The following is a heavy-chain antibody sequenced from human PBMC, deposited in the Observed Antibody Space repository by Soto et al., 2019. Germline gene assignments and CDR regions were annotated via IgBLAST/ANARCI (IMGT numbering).Heavy chain of an antibody. CDR1: GFTFSSYA. CDR3: AIGTYYYDNSGYSYFDY. CDR2: ISGSGGST. Sequence: EVQLLESGGGLVQPGGSLSLSCAASGFTFSSYAMSWVRQAPGKGLEWVSAISGSGGSTYYADSVKGRFTISRDNSKNTLYQQKNTLRAEDTAVYYCAIGTYYYDNSGYSYFDYWGQGTLVTVSS. J-gene: IGHJ4*01. D-gene: IGHD3-22*01. V-gene: IGHV3-23*01.